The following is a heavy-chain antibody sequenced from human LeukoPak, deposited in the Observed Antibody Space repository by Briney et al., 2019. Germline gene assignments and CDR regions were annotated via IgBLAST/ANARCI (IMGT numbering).Heavy chain of an antibody. CDR3: AKVGGSGSYQNTPFDY. CDR1: GFTFSSYG. V-gene: IGHV3-30*18. Sequence: GGSLRLSCAASGFTFSSYGMHWVRQAPGKGLEWVAVIIYDGSNKYYADSLKGRFTVSRDNSKNTLYPQMNSLRAEDTAVYYCAKVGGSGSYQNTPFDYWGQGTLVTVSS. J-gene: IGHJ4*02. D-gene: IGHD3-10*01. CDR2: IIYDGSNK.